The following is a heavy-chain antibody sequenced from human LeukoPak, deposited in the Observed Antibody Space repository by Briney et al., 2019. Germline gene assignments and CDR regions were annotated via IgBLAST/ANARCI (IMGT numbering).Heavy chain of an antibody. J-gene: IGHJ6*02. Sequence: GGSLRLSCAASGFTFSTYAMHCVRQAPGKGLERVAVISYDGSNKYYADSVKGRFTISRDNSKNTLYLQMNSLRAEDTAVFYCARDSATYCYSYAMDVWGQGTTVTVSS. CDR3: ARDSATYCYSYAMDV. D-gene: IGHD5-12*01. CDR1: GFTFSTYA. V-gene: IGHV3-30-3*01. CDR2: ISYDGSNK.